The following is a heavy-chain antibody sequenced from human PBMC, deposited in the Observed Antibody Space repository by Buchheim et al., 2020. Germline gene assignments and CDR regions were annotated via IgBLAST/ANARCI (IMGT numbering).Heavy chain of an antibody. CDR1: GDSISAYY. Sequence: QVQLQESGPGLVKPSGTLSLTCSISGDSISAYYWSWIRQPAGKGLEWIGRIYASGTTSYNPSLKSRVTMSVDTSKNQFSLKVYSVTAADTAVYYCARGSGIFDSTGHQDYYFTHWGQGTL. D-gene: IGHD2/OR15-2a*01. CDR2: IYASGTT. V-gene: IGHV4-4*07. CDR3: ARGSGIFDSTGHQDYYFTH. J-gene: IGHJ4*02.